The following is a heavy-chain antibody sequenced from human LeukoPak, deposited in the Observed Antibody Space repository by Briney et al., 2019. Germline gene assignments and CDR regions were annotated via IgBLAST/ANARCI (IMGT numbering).Heavy chain of an antibody. Sequence: GGSLRLSCAASGFTVSSNYMSWVRQDPGRGLEWVSVIYSGGSTYYADSVKGRFTISRDNSKNTLYLQMNSLRAEDTAVYYCARDWLTYGTHLYWGQGTLVTVSS. CDR1: GFTVSSNY. D-gene: IGHD1-14*01. V-gene: IGHV3-66*01. CDR2: IYSGGST. J-gene: IGHJ4*02. CDR3: ARDWLTYGTHLY.